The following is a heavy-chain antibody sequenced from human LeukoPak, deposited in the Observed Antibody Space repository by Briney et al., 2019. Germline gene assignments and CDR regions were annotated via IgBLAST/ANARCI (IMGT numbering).Heavy chain of an antibody. Sequence: SGTLSLTCAVSGGSISSSNWWSWVRQPQGKGLEWIGEIYHSGSTNYNPSLKSRVTISVDKSKNQFSLKLSSVTAADTAVYYCARSRSENYYYGMDVWGKGTTVTVSS. V-gene: IGHV4-4*02. D-gene: IGHD5-24*01. J-gene: IGHJ6*04. CDR1: GGSISSSNW. CDR3: ARSRSENYYYGMDV. CDR2: IYHSGST.